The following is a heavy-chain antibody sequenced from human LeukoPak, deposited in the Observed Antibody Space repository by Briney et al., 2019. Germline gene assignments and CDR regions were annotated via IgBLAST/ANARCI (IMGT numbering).Heavy chain of an antibody. D-gene: IGHD3-9*01. J-gene: IGHJ4*02. CDR2: IYYSGST. V-gene: IGHV4-39*01. Sequence: PSETLSLTCTVSGGSISSSSYYWGWIRQPPGKGLEWIGSIYYSGSTYYNPSLKSRVTISVDTSKNQFSLKLSSVTAADTAVYYCARHLVTQIRYFDYWGQGTLVTVSS. CDR3: ARHLVTQIRYFDY. CDR1: GGSISSSSYY.